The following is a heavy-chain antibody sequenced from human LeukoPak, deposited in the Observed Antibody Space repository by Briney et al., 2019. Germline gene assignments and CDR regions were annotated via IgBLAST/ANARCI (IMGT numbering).Heavy chain of an antibody. J-gene: IGHJ6*02. D-gene: IGHD3-16*01. CDR1: GGSISSGDYY. V-gene: IGHV4-30-4*01. CDR2: IYYSWST. CDR3: ARDLWGDGMDV. Sequence: PSQTLSLTCTVSGGSISSGDYYWSWIRQPPGKGLEWIGYIYYSWSTYYNPSLKSRVTISVDTSKNQFSLKLSSVTAADTAVYYCARDLWGDGMDVWGQGTTVTVSS.